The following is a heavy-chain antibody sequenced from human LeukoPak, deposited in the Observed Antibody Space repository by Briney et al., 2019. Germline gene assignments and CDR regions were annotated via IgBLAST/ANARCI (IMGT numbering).Heavy chain of an antibody. CDR3: AKVRTMIAVAFDI. D-gene: IGHD3-22*01. CDR1: GFTLSSYE. J-gene: IGHJ3*02. Sequence: GGSLRLSCTVSGFTLSSYEMSWIRQAPGKGLEWVSSIDYSGGSSYYADSVKGRFTISRDDSKNTVYLHMNSLGAEDTAVYYCAKVRTMIAVAFDIWGQGTMVTVSS. V-gene: IGHV3-23*01. CDR2: IDYSGGSS.